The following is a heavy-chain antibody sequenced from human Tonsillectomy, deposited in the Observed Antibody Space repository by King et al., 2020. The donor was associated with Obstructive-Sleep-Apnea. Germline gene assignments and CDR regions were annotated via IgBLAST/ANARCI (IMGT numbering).Heavy chain of an antibody. CDR2: ISSSSSTI. Sequence: VQLVESGGGLVQPGGSLRLSCAASGFTFSSYSMNWVRQAPGQGLEWVSYISSSSSTIYYADSVKGRFTISRDNAKNSLYLQMNSLRAEDTAVYYCARDSGNWGQGTLVTVSS. CDR3: ARDSGN. D-gene: IGHD1-1*01. CDR1: GFTFSSYS. V-gene: IGHV3-48*04. J-gene: IGHJ4*02.